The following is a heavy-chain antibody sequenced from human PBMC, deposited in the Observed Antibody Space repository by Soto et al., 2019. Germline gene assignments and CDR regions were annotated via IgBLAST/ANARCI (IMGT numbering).Heavy chain of an antibody. Sequence: QVQLVESGGGVVQPGRSLRLSCAASGFTFSSYAMHWVRQAPGKGLEWVAVISYDASNKYYADSVKGRFTISRDNSKNTLYLQMNSLRAEDTAVYYFARVGLSRYYFDSSGSPGVWCQGSLVTVTS. CDR3: ARVGLSRYYFDSSGSPGV. CDR1: GFTFSSYA. D-gene: IGHD3-22*01. V-gene: IGHV3-30-3*01. J-gene: IGHJ4*02. CDR2: ISYDASNK.